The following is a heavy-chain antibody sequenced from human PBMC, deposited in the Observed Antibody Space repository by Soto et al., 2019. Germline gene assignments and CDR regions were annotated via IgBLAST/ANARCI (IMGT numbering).Heavy chain of an antibody. J-gene: IGHJ2*01. V-gene: IGHV3-23*01. Sequence: EVQLLESEGGLVQPGGSLRLSCVASGFSFSDRAMAWVRQAPGKGLEWVSDISSDGGGTFYADSVKGRFTISRDNVKKTVHLQMNRLRDEDTATYYCAKRRGQQLENWQFDVWGRGSLVSVAS. CDR3: AKRRGQQLENWQFDV. CDR2: ISSDGGGT. CDR1: GFSFSDRA. D-gene: IGHD1-1*01.